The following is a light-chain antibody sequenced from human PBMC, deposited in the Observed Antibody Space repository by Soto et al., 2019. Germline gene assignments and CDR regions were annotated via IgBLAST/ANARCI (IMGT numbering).Light chain of an antibody. V-gene: IGKV3-15*01. Sequence: EIVMTQSPATLSVSPGETVTLSCRASQSVTRNLAWYQQNPGQAPRFVIYDASIRAIGIPGRFSGSGSGTEFTLTISSLQSEDFAVYYCQQYDNGQTFGQGTKVEIK. CDR1: QSVTRN. CDR2: DAS. J-gene: IGKJ1*01. CDR3: QQYDNGQT.